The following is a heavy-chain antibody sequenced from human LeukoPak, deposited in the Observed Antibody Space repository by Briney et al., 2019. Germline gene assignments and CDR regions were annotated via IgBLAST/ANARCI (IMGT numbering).Heavy chain of an antibody. CDR3: AREWGDGYTDY. V-gene: IGHV4-61*01. CDR1: GGSVSSGSYY. Sequence: SETLSLTCTVSGGSVSSGSYYWSWIRQPPGKGLEWIGYIYYSGSTNYNPSLKSRVTISVDTSKNQFSLKLSSVTAADTAVYYCAREWGDGYTDYWGQGTLVTVSS. D-gene: IGHD5-24*01. CDR2: IYYSGST. J-gene: IGHJ4*02.